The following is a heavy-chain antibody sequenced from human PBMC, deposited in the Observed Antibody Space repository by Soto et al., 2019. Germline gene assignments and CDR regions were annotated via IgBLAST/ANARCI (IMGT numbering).Heavy chain of an antibody. Sequence: PGGSLRLSCAASGFTFSRDSMKWVRQAPGKGLEWVAVISYDGSKKYYAASVKGRFTISRDNSKNTLYVQMNSLRAEDTAVYYCAKGSRDGYNSNWFDPWGQGTLVTVSS. V-gene: IGHV3-30*18. J-gene: IGHJ5*02. CDR1: GFTFSRDS. CDR3: AKGSRDGYNSNWFDP. CDR2: ISYDGSKK. D-gene: IGHD5-12*01.